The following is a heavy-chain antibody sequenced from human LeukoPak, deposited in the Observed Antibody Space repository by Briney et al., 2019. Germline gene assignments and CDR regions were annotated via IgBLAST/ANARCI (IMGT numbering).Heavy chain of an antibody. Sequence: SETLSLTCTVSGGSISSSSSYWGWIRQPPGKGLEWIGSIYYSGSTYYNPSLKSRVTISVDTSKNQFSLKLSSVTAADTAVYYCARDALAVAGTSDYWGQGTLVTVSS. CDR1: GGSISSSSSY. J-gene: IGHJ4*02. D-gene: IGHD6-19*01. V-gene: IGHV4-39*02. CDR3: ARDALAVAGTSDY. CDR2: IYYSGST.